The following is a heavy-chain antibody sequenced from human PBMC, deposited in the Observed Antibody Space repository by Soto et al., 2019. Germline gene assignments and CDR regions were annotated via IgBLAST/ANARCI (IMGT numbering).Heavy chain of an antibody. Sequence: ASVKVSCKASGYTFTSYYMHWVRQAPGQGLEWMGIINPSGGSTSYAQKFQGRVTMTRDTSTSTVYMELSSLRSEDTAVYYCATSPSRDCNGGSCYSDAFGYWGQGTLVTVSS. J-gene: IGHJ4*02. CDR2: INPSGGST. D-gene: IGHD2-15*01. CDR1: GYTFTSYY. CDR3: ATSPSRDCNGGSCYSDAFGY. V-gene: IGHV1-46*03.